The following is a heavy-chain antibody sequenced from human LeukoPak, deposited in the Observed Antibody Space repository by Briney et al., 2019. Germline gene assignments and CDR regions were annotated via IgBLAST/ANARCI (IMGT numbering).Heavy chain of an antibody. J-gene: IGHJ4*02. Sequence: ASVSVSFTASGYTFTVYFMHGVRQAPGQGGGRMGVFTPKSGVTRYGQKFPARVTMTSDTSINTVHMELTSLRSDASAVYYCARALIYTSGTPFDSWGQGTLVTVSS. CDR3: ARALIYTSGTPFDS. V-gene: IGHV1-2*02. CDR2: FTPKSGVT. CDR1: GYTFTVYF. D-gene: IGHD2-2*02.